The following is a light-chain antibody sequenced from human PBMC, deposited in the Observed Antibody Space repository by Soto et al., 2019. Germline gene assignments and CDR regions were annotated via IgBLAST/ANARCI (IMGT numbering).Light chain of an antibody. CDR2: EVS. V-gene: IGLV2-8*01. CDR1: SSDVGGYNY. Sequence: QSALTQPPSASGSPGQSVTISCTGTSSDVGGYNYVSWYQQHPGKAPKLMIYEVSKRPSGVPDRFSGSKSGNTASLTVSGLKAEDEADYYCSSYAGSNNFVVFGPGTKLTVL. J-gene: IGLJ1*01. CDR3: SSYAGSNNFVV.